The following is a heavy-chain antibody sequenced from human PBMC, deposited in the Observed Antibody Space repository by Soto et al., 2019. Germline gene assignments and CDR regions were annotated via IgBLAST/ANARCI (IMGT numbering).Heavy chain of an antibody. CDR1: VCTFGDYA. D-gene: IGHD5-12*01. CDR2: IRSKAYGGTT. Sequence: PVGSLRLSCTSSVCTFGDYAMSCVRQSPGKWLEWVGFIRSKAYGGTTEYAASVKGRFTISRDDSKSIAYLQMNSLKTEDTAVYYSTRDLGWIRLGWFDHWGQGTLVNAAS. J-gene: IGHJ5*02. V-gene: IGHV3-49*04. CDR3: TRDLGWIRLGWFDH.